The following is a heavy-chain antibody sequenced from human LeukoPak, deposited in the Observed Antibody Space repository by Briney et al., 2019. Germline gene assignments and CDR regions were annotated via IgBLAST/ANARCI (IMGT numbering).Heavy chain of an antibody. D-gene: IGHD1-26*01. CDR1: GGTFSSYA. Sequence: SVKVSCKASGGTFSSYAISWVRQAPGQGLEWMGGIIPIFGTANYAQRFQGRVTITADESTSTAYMELSSLRSEDTAVYYCARLRSGSYLRPDAFDIWGQGTMVTVSS. J-gene: IGHJ3*02. CDR2: IIPIFGTA. CDR3: ARLRSGSYLRPDAFDI. V-gene: IGHV1-69*13.